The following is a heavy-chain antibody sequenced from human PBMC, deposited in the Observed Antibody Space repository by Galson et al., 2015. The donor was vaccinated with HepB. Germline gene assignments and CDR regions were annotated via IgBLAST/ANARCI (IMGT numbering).Heavy chain of an antibody. D-gene: IGHD3-3*01. V-gene: IGHV3-49*03. J-gene: IGHJ4*02. CDR3: TRSSGTYDFWSGYFDY. CDR1: GFNFGDYA. CDR2: IRGRPYGGTT. Sequence: SLRLSCATSGFNFGDYAMSWIRQAPGKGLECVGFIRGRPYGGTTDYAASVKGRFTISRDDSKNIVYLQMNSLKTEDTAVYYCTRSSGTYDFWSGYFDYWGQGTLVTVSS.